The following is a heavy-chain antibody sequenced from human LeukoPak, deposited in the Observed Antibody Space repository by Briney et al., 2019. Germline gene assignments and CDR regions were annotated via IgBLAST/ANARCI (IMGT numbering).Heavy chain of an antibody. J-gene: IGHJ4*02. D-gene: IGHD1-1*01. Sequence: GGSLRLSCAASGFTFSSYAMHWVRQAPGKGLEWVAVISYDGSNKYYADSVKGRFTISRDNAKNSLYLQMSSLRAEDTAVYYCASTALAFDYWGQGTLVTVSS. CDR2: ISYDGSNK. CDR1: GFTFSSYA. V-gene: IGHV3-30*03. CDR3: ASTALAFDY.